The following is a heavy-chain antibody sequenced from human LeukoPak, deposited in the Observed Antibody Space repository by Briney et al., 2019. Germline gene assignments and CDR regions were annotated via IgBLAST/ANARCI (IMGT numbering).Heavy chain of an antibody. J-gene: IGHJ5*02. CDR1: GFTFSPYW. D-gene: IGHD1-26*01. CDR2: INSDGTIT. Sequence: GGSLRLSCAASGFTFSPYWMHWVRPVPGKGLVWVSDINSDGTITHYADSVKGRFTISRDNAKNSLYLQMNSLRAEDTAVYYCARGGANWFDPWGQGTLVTVSS. CDR3: ARGGANWFDP. V-gene: IGHV3-74*01.